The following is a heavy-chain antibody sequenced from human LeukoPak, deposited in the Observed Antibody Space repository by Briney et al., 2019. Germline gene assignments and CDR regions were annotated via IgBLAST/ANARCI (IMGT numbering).Heavy chain of an antibody. Sequence: GGSLRLSCAASGFTFRSYSMNWVRQAPGKGLEWVSYIGGSGDLKYYADSVKGRFTISRDDAKNSLYLQMNSLRAEDTAVYYCARIYSGSHYSWGQGTLVTISS. CDR1: GFTFRSYS. V-gene: IGHV3-21*05. CDR2: IGGSGDLK. J-gene: IGHJ4*02. D-gene: IGHD1-26*01. CDR3: ARIYSGSHYS.